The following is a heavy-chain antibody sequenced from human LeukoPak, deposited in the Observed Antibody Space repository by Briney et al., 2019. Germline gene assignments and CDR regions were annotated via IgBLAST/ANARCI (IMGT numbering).Heavy chain of an antibody. J-gene: IGHJ4*02. CDR3: VRDLAWLLYDY. V-gene: IGHV3-33*01. CDR2: ISHDEMNK. D-gene: IGHD3-9*01. Sequence: GTSLRLSCAGSGFTFSTYVMQWVRQAPGKGLEWVARISHDEMNKSSADYVQGRVTISRDNSKNTLFLEMHSLRAEDTAMYYCVRDLAWLLYDYWGQGTLVTVSS. CDR1: GFTFSTYV.